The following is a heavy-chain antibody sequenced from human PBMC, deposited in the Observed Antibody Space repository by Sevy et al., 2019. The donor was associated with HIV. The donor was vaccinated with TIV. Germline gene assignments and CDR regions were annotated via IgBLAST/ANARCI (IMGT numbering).Heavy chain of an antibody. Sequence: GGSLRLSCAASGFTFSSYDMYRVRQVRGKGLEWVSAIGIAGDSYYPDSVKGRFTISRDNANNSLYLQMNSLRAGDTAIYYCTKAQLSGGVRGHRYGMDVWGQGTTVTVSS. CDR1: GFTFSSYD. J-gene: IGHJ6*02. CDR2: IGIAGDS. CDR3: TKAQLSGGVRGHRYGMDV. D-gene: IGHD3-10*01. V-gene: IGHV3-13*01.